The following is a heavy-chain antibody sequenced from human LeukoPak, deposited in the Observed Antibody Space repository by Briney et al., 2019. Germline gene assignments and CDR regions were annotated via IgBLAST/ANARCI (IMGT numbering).Heavy chain of an antibody. Sequence: GGSLRLSCAASGFIVSSNYMSWVHQAPGKGLEWVSVIYSGGSTYYADSVKGRFTISRDNSKNTLYLQMNSLRAEDTAVYYCALPRYGSGSYTDYWGQGTLVTVSS. D-gene: IGHD3-10*01. CDR1: GFIVSSNY. V-gene: IGHV3-53*01. CDR2: IYSGGST. CDR3: ALPRYGSGSYTDY. J-gene: IGHJ4*02.